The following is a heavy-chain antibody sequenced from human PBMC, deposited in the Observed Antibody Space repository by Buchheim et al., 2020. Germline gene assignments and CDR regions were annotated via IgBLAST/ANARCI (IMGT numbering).Heavy chain of an antibody. D-gene: IGHD2-15*01. CDR1: GDSVSGNSAA. V-gene: IGHV6-1*01. CDR2: TYYRSKWYS. Sequence: QVQLQQSGPGLVRPSQTLSLTCAISGDSVSGNSAAWNWIRQSPSRGLEWLGRTYYRSKWYSDYAVSVKSRITINPDTSKNQFSLQLNSVTPEDTAVYYCARETLWQCSGGSCYSPWYFDLWGRGTL. J-gene: IGHJ2*01. CDR3: ARETLWQCSGGSCYSPWYFDL.